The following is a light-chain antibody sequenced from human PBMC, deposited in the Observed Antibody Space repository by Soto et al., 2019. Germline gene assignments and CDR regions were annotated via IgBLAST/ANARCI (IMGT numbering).Light chain of an antibody. CDR1: QSISRS. V-gene: IGKV1-5*01. Sequence: IHMTHAPSTLSASVGYRVTITCLSSQSISRSLAWYQQKSGKAPKLLIYDASSLESGVPSRFSGSGSGTEFTLTISSLQPDDFATYYCQQYNSYSPLTFGGGTKVDIK. J-gene: IGKJ4*01. CDR3: QQYNSYSPLT. CDR2: DAS.